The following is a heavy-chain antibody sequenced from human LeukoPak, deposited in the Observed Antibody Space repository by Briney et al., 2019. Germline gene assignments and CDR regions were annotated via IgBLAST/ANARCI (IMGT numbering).Heavy chain of an antibody. CDR1: GFTFSNYG. CDR3: AREILAPGKTHDY. J-gene: IGHJ4*02. CDR2: IRFDGSNE. Sequence: GGSLRLSCAASGFTFSNYGIHWVRQAPGKGLEWVAFIRFDGSNEYYADSVKGRFTLSRDNSKNTLYLQMNSLRAEDTAVYFCAREILAPGKTHDYWGQGTLVTVSS. V-gene: IGHV3-30*02.